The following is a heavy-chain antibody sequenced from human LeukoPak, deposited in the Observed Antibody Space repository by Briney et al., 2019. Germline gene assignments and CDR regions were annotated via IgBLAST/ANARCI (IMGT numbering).Heavy chain of an antibody. D-gene: IGHD1-26*01. V-gene: IGHV4-59*01. CDR3: ARGSTWELLGWFDP. CDR2: IYYSGST. J-gene: IGHJ5*02. CDR1: GGSISSYY. Sequence: PSETLSLTCTVSGGSISSYYWSWNRQPPEKGLEWIGYIYYSGSTNYNPSLKSRVTISVDTSKNQFSLKLSSVTAADTAVYYCARGSTWELLGWFDPWGQGTLVTVSS.